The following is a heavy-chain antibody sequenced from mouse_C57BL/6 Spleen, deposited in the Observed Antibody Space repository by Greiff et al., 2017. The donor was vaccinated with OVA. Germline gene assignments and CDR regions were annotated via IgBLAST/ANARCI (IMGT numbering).Heavy chain of an antibody. CDR2: IHPNSGST. V-gene: IGHV1-64*01. CDR3: VYSNYNLSFDY. Sequence: VQLQQPGAELVKPGASVKLSCKASGYTFTSYWMHWVKQRPGQGLEWIGMIHPNSGSTNYNEKFKSKATLTVDKSSSTAYMQLSSLTSEDSAVYYCVYSNYNLSFDYWGQGTTLTVSS. D-gene: IGHD2-5*01. J-gene: IGHJ2*01. CDR1: GYTFTSYW.